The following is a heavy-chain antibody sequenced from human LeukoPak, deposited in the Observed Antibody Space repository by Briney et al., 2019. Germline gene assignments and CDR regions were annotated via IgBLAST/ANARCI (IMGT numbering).Heavy chain of an antibody. Sequence: EASVKVSCTASGYMFSSYGISWVRQAPGQGLEWMGWISANNGNANYAQKLQGRVTMTRDTSTSTAYMELRSLRSDDTAVYYCARDVSHRLFYDSSGYYILFDYWGQGTLVTVSS. J-gene: IGHJ4*02. D-gene: IGHD3-22*01. CDR3: ARDVSHRLFYDSSGYYILFDY. V-gene: IGHV1-18*01. CDR2: ISANNGNA. CDR1: GYMFSSYG.